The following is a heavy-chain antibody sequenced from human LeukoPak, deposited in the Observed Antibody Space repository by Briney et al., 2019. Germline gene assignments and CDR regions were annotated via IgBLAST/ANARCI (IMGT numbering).Heavy chain of an antibody. CDR3: ARSNRMAAYYYIDV. J-gene: IGHJ6*03. Sequence: GGSLRLSCAASGFTFSSYSMNWVRQAPGKGLEWVSSISSSSSYIYYADSVKGRFTISRDNAKNSLYLQMNSLRAEDTAVYYCARSNRMAAYYYIDVWGKGTTVTVSS. CDR2: ISSSSSYI. CDR1: GFTFSSYS. D-gene: IGHD6-13*01. V-gene: IGHV3-21*01.